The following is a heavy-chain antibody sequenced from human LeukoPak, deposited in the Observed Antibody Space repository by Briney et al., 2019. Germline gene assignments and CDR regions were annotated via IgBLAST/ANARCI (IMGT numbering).Heavy chain of an antibody. V-gene: IGHV3-30*02. CDR3: ARGREYYGSGSFDY. CDR2: IRYDGSNK. J-gene: IGHJ4*02. D-gene: IGHD3-10*01. Sequence: PGGSLRLSCAASGFTFSSYGMHWVRQAPGKGLEWVAFIRYDGSNKYYADSVKGRFTISRDNSKNTLYLQMNSLRAEDTAVYYCARGREYYGSGSFDYWGQGTLVTVSS. CDR1: GFTFSSYG.